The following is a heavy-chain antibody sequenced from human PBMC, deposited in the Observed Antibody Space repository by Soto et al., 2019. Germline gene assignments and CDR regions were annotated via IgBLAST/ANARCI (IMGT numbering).Heavy chain of an antibody. CDR2: ISYDGSNK. Sequence: GGSLRLSCAASGFTFSSYGMHWVRQAPGKGLEWVAVISYDGSNKYYADSVKGRFTISRDNSKNTLYLQMNSLRAEDTAVYYCAKDPHYRDTVTGRLGYWGQGTLVTVSS. V-gene: IGHV3-30*18. CDR3: AKDPHYRDTVTGRLGY. J-gene: IGHJ4*02. D-gene: IGHD4-4*01. CDR1: GFTFSSYG.